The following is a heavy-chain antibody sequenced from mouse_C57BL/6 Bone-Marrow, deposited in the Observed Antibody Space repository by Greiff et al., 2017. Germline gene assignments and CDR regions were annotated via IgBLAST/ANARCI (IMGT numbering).Heavy chain of an antibody. CDR3: APIYYDYDDVLFAY. V-gene: IGHV1-80*01. D-gene: IGHD2-4*01. CDR2: LYPGDGDT. Sequence: QVQLQQSGAELVKPGASVKISCKASGYAFSSYWMNWVKQRPGKGLEWIGQLYPGDGDTNYNGKFKGKATLTADKSSSTAYMQLSSLTSEDSAVYFCAPIYYDYDDVLFAYWGQGTLVTVSA. J-gene: IGHJ3*01. CDR1: GYAFSSYW.